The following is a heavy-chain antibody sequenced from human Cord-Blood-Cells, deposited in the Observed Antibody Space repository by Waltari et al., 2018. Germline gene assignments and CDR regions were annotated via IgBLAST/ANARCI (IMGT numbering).Heavy chain of an antibody. CDR3: ARLGAGDRYYFDY. J-gene: IGHJ4*02. V-gene: IGHV4-39*01. CDR2: IYYSGST. CDR1: CGALSRSSYY. D-gene: IGHD3-10*01. Sequence: QPQLQESGPGLVKPSEPLSPTCHVSCGALSRSSYYRGGIRLPPGKGLGWIGSIYYSGSTYYNPSLKSRVTISVDTSKNQFSLKLSSVTAADTAVYYCARLGAGDRYYFDYWGQGTLVTVSS.